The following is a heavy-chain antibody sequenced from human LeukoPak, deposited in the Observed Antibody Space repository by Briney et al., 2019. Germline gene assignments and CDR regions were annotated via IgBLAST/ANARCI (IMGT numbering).Heavy chain of an antibody. CDR3: ARGRRSGLSGAVDH. CDR1: GGPFSAYY. V-gene: IGHV4-34*01. Sequence: PSETLSLTCAVYGGPFSAYYWYWIRQPPGKGLEWIGEVNHSGNINYNPSLKSRITISVDTSKNQFSLRVTSVTAADTAVYYCARGRRSGLSGAVDHWGQGTLVTVSS. D-gene: IGHD6-19*01. J-gene: IGHJ5*02. CDR2: VNHSGNI.